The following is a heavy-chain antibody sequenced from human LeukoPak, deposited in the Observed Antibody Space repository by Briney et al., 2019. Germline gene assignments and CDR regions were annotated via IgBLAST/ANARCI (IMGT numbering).Heavy chain of an antibody. Sequence: PGGSLRLSCAASGFTFNSYSMNWVRQAPGKGLEWVSSISTSSSYIYYADSVKGRFTISRDNAKNSLFLQMNSLRAEDTAVYYCARGGDHPTYLFQYMDVWGKGTTVTVS. V-gene: IGHV3-21*06. J-gene: IGHJ6*03. CDR3: ARGGDHPTYLFQYMDV. CDR1: GFTFNSYS. D-gene: IGHD3-16*01. CDR2: ISTSSSYI.